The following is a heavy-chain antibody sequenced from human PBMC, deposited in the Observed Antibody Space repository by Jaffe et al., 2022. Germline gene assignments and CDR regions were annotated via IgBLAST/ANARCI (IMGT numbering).Heavy chain of an antibody. V-gene: IGHV4-61*02. J-gene: IGHJ5*02. CDR3: ARGTRGRSQFDP. D-gene: IGHD1-26*01. CDR2: IYTSGST. CDR1: GDSISSGSYY. Sequence: QVQLQESGPGLVKPSQTLSLTCTVSGDSISSGSYYWTWIRQPAGKGLEWIGRIYTSGSTDYSSSLRSRVTVSADTSKNQFSLRLSSVTAADTAVYYCARGTRGRSQFDPWGQGTLVTVSS.